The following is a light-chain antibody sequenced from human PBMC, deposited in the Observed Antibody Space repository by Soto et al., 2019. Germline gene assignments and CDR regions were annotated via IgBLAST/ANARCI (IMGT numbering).Light chain of an antibody. CDR3: QSYDSSNSWV. CDR1: SGSIASNY. Sequence: NFMLTQPHSVSESPGKTVTISCTRSSGSIASNYVQGYQQRPGSSPTTVIYEDNQSPSGVPDRFSGSIDSSSNSASLTISGLKTEDEADYYCQSYDSSNSWVLGGGTKVTVL. V-gene: IGLV6-57*01. J-gene: IGLJ3*02. CDR2: EDN.